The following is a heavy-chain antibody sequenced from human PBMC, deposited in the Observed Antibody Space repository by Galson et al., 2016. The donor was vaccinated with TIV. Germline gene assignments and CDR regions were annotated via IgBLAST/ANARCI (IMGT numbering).Heavy chain of an antibody. J-gene: IGHJ4*02. Sequence: TLSLTCAVYGASFSDYYWSWLRQAPGKGLEWIGEINHTGTTNYNPSLKRRVTMSVDTSKNQISLKLRSGSAADTAVYYRARIPTFWKSYIYIGSHWGQGTLVTASS. CDR3: ARIPTFWKSYIYIGSH. D-gene: IGHD3-3*01. CDR2: INHTGTT. CDR1: GASFSDYY. V-gene: IGHV4-34*01.